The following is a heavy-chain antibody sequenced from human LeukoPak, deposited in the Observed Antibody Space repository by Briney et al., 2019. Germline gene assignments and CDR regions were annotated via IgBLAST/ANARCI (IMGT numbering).Heavy chain of an antibody. CDR1: EFTVSSNY. Sequence: GGSLRLSCAASEFTVSSNYMSWIRQAPGKGLEWVSGISPSGDIAYYADSVKGRFTISRDNGKNSLYLQMNSLRAEDTAVYYCARSARLMKGVVEVTALDDWGQGTLVTVSS. CDR3: ARSARLMKGVVEVTALDD. J-gene: IGHJ4*02. CDR2: ISPSGDIA. D-gene: IGHD3-3*01. V-gene: IGHV3-11*04.